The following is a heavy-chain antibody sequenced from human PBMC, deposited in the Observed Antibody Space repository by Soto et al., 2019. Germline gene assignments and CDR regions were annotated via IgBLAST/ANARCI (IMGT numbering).Heavy chain of an antibody. CDR3: ATSYGSGYRAFDS. Sequence: QVQLVQSGADVQRPGSSVRVSCKASGDTFNFYTINWVRQAPGQGLQWMGRINPILSMSNYAPRFQGRVTXTXEXXTSTAYMELSSLRSEDRAMYYCATSYGSGYRAFDSWGQGARVTVSS. V-gene: IGHV1-69*02. CDR2: INPILSMS. CDR1: GDTFNFYT. D-gene: IGHD3-10*01. J-gene: IGHJ4*02.